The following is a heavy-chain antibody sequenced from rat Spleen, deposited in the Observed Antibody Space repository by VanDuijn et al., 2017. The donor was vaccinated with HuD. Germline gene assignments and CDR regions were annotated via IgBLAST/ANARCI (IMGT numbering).Heavy chain of an antibody. CDR2: ITYDGGST. J-gene: IGHJ1*01. CDR1: GFTFSNYG. Sequence: EVLLVESGGGLVQPGRSMKLSCAASGFTFSNYGMAWVRQAPKKGLEWVAYITYDGGSTFYRDSVKGRFTISRDNAKSTLYLQMDSLRSEDTATYYCTTGTTRVPFDYWGPGTMVTVSS. CDR3: TTGTTRVPFDY. D-gene: IGHD1-4*01. V-gene: IGHV5-20*01.